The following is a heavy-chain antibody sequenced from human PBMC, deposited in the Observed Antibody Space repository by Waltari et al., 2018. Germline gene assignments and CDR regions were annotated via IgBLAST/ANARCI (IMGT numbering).Heavy chain of an antibody. V-gene: IGHV4-39*01. D-gene: IGHD3-16*01. J-gene: IGHJ4*02. CDR3: AGGFGWGNDF. CDR1: GDSFTHPTHA. Sequence: QLQESGPGLVEPSETLSLTCTVSGDSFTHPTHAWGWIRQPPGKSLEWIGKIHSSGATFYNSSLKSRVTMSVDKSKNQFSLNLNSVTAADTAVYYCAGGFGWGNDFWGQGILVTVAS. CDR2: IHSSGAT.